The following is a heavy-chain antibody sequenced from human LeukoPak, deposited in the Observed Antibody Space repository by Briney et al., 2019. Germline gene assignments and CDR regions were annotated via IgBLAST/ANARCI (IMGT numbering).Heavy chain of an antibody. CDR2: IKQDGSEK. D-gene: IGHD6-19*01. CDR1: GFTFSSYW. CDR3: ARDLSVAVAGTVSYYYGMDV. Sequence: GGSLRLSCAASGFTFSSYWMSWVRQAPGKGREWVANIKQDGSEKYYVDSVKGRFTISRDNAKNSLYLQMNSLRAEDTAVYYCARDLSVAVAGTVSYYYGMDVWGQGTTVTVSS. J-gene: IGHJ6*02. V-gene: IGHV3-7*01.